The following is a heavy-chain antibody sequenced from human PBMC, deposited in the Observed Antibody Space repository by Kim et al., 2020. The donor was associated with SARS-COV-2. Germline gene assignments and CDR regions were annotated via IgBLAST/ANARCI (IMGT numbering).Heavy chain of an antibody. Sequence: GESLKISCKGSGHSFTSYWISWVRQMPGKGLEWMGRIDPSDSYTNYSPSFQGHVTISADKSISTSYLQWSSLKASDTAMYYCARHSTVRDYYYGMDVWGQGTTVTVSS. D-gene: IGHD3-10*01. V-gene: IGHV5-10-1*01. J-gene: IGHJ6*02. CDR1: GHSFTSYW. CDR3: ARHSTVRDYYYGMDV. CDR2: IDPSDSYT.